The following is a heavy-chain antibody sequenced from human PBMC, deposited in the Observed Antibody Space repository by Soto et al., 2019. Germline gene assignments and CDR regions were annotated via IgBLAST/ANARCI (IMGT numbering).Heavy chain of an antibody. D-gene: IGHD6-13*01. CDR2: ISAYNGDT. Sequence: ASVKVSCKTSGYTFSTSGISWVRQAPGQGLEWMGWISAYNGDTNYARKLQGRVTMTTDTSTSIAYMELTSLRSDDTAVYYCASGRSLAAAGAPFDYWGQGTLVTVXS. J-gene: IGHJ4*02. CDR1: GYTFSTSG. V-gene: IGHV1-18*01. CDR3: ASGRSLAAAGAPFDY.